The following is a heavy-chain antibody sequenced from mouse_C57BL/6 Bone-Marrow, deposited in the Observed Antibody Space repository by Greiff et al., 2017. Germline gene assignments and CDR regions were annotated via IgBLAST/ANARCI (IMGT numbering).Heavy chain of an antibody. V-gene: IGHV5-15*01. D-gene: IGHD1-1*01. CDR1: GFTFSDYG. CDR2: ISNLAYSI. J-gene: IGHJ1*03. Sequence: EVKLVESGGGLVQPGGSLKLSCAASGFTFSDYGMAWVRQAPRKGPEWVAFISNLAYSIYYADTVTGRFTISRENAKHTLYLEMSSLRSEDTAMYYCARHGGYGSSYWYFDVWGTGTTVTVSS. CDR3: ARHGGYGSSYWYFDV.